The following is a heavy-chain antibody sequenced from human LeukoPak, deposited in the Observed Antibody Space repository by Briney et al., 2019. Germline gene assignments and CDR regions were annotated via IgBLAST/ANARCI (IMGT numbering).Heavy chain of an antibody. J-gene: IGHJ4*02. CDR2: INPYSGDT. D-gene: IGHD1-26*01. V-gene: IGHV1-2*02. Sequence: VASVKVSCKASGYTFTGYYVHWVRQAPGQGLEWMGWINPYSGDTNYAQKFQGRVTMTRDTSISTAYVELSSLKSDDTAVYYCARVAMSGIGSDDFWGQGTLVTASS. CDR1: GYTFTGYY. CDR3: ARVAMSGIGSDDF.